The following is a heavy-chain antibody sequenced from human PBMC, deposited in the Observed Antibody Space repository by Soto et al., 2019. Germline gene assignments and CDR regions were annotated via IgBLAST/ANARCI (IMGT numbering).Heavy chain of an antibody. J-gene: IGHJ4*02. CDR1: GFTFTSSA. Sequence: GASVKVSCKASGFTFTSSAVQWVRQARGQRLEWIGWIVVGSGNTNYAQKFQERVTITRDMSTSTAYMELSSLGSEDTAVYYCAAAAVPATAFFDYWGQGTLVTVSS. CDR2: IVVGSGNT. V-gene: IGHV1-58*01. D-gene: IGHD2-2*01. CDR3: AAAAVPATAFFDY.